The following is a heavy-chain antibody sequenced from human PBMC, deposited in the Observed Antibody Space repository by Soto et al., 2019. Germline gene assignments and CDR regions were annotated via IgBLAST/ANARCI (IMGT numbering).Heavy chain of an antibody. CDR3: ATSQKGYNWNYFDH. Sequence: SETLSLTCAVSGYSISSGYYWGWIRQPPGKGLEWIGSIYHSGSTYYNPSLKSRVTISVDTSKNQFSLKLSSVTAADTAVYYCATSQKGYNWNYFDHWGQGALVTVSS. D-gene: IGHD1-20*01. CDR2: IYHSGST. J-gene: IGHJ4*02. CDR1: GYSISSGYY. V-gene: IGHV4-38-2*01.